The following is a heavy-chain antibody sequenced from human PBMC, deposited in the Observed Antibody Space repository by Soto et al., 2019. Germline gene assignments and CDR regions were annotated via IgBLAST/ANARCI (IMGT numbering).Heavy chain of an antibody. CDR2: IYPGDSDT. J-gene: IGHJ4*02. Sequence: PRESLKISCKGSGYSFTSYWIGWVRQMPGKGLEWMGIIYPGDSDTRYSPSFQGQVTISADKSISTAYLQWSSLKASDTAMYYCARQIGLRFSGDLGYFDYWGQGTLVTVSS. D-gene: IGHD3-3*01. V-gene: IGHV5-51*01. CDR3: ARQIGLRFSGDLGYFDY. CDR1: GYSFTSYW.